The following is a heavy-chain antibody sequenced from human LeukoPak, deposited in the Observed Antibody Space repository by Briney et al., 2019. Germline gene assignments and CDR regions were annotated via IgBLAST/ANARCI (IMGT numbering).Heavy chain of an antibody. CDR3: ARDHGPGNYYDSSAYYNY. CDR2: ISSSSSYI. D-gene: IGHD3-22*01. CDR1: GFTFSSYN. V-gene: IGHV3-21*01. Sequence: PGGSLRLSCAASGFTFSSYNMNWVRQAPGKGLEWVSSISSSSSYIYYADSVEGRFTISRDNAKNSLYLQMNSLSAEDTAVYYCARDHGPGNYYDSSAYYNYWGQGTLVTVSS. J-gene: IGHJ4*02.